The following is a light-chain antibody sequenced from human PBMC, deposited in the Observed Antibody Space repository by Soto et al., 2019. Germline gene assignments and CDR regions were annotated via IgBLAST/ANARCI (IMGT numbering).Light chain of an antibody. CDR1: SSDVGGYNY. V-gene: IGLV2-14*03. CDR2: DVS. J-gene: IGLJ1*01. Sequence: QSALTQPASVSGSPGQSITISCTGTSSDVGGYNYVSWYQHHPVKAPKLLIYDVSNRPSGISNRFSGSKSDNTASLTISGLQPEDEADYYCSSYTTSNTRQIVFGTGTKVTVL. CDR3: SSYTTSNTRQIV.